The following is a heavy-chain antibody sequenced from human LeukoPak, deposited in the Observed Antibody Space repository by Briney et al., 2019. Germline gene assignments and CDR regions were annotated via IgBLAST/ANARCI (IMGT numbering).Heavy chain of an antibody. Sequence: ASVKVSCKASGYTFAGYDINWVRQAPGQRLEWMGWINAGNGNTKYSQKFQGRVTITRDTSASTAYMELSSLRSEDTAVYYCARGGGAPGYWGQGTLVTVSS. J-gene: IGHJ4*02. CDR1: GYTFAGYD. D-gene: IGHD3-16*01. V-gene: IGHV1-3*01. CDR3: ARGGGAPGY. CDR2: INAGNGNT.